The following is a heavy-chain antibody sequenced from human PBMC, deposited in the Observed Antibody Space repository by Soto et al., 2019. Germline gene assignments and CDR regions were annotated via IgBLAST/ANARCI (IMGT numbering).Heavy chain of an antibody. CDR1: GGSISSSSYY. V-gene: IGHV4-39*01. CDR2: IYYSGST. D-gene: IGHD3-9*01. CDR3: ARTHGSLRYFDWLLYNFDY. Sequence: QLQLQESGPGLVKPSETLSLTCTVSGGSISSSSYYWGWIRQPPGKGLEWIGSIYYSGSTYYNPSLKSRVTISVDTSKNQFSLKLSSVTAADTAVYYCARTHGSLRYFDWLLYNFDYWGQGTLVTVSS. J-gene: IGHJ4*02.